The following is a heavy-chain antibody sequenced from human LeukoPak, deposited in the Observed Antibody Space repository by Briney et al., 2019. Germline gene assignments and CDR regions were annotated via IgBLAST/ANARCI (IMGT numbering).Heavy chain of an antibody. V-gene: IGHV7-4-1*02. J-gene: IGHJ6*03. CDR1: GYTFTGYY. CDR2: INTNTGNP. CDR3: ARVGAYYYMDV. Sequence: GASVKVSCKASGYTFTGYYMHWVRQAPGQGLEWMGWINTNTGNPTYAQGFTGRFVFSLDTSVSTAYLQISSLKAEDTAVYYCARVGAYYYMDVWGKGTTVTVSS. D-gene: IGHD4/OR15-4a*01.